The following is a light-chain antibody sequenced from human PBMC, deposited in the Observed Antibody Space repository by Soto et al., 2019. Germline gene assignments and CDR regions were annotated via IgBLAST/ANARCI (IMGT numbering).Light chain of an antibody. CDR3: AAWDDSLSGRV. CDR1: SSNIGNKT. J-gene: IGLJ3*02. Sequence: QSVLTQPPSASGTPGQRVTFSCSGSSSNIGNKTVYWYQHLPGTAPKLLIYRNDQRPSVVPDRFSGSKSGTSASLAISGLRYEDEADYFCAAWDDSLSGRVFGGGTKLTVL. V-gene: IGLV1-47*01. CDR2: RND.